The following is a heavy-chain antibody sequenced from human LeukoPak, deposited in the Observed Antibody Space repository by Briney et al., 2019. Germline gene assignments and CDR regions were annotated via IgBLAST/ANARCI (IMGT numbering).Heavy chain of an antibody. J-gene: IGHJ5*02. D-gene: IGHD2-15*01. CDR2: INHSGST. V-gene: IGHV4-34*01. CDR3: ARAGCSGGNCYLQYNWFDP. Sequence: SETLSLTCAVYGGSFSGYYWSWIRQPPGKGLEWIGEINHSGSTNYNPSLKSRVTISVDTSKNQFSLKLSSVTAADTAVYYCARAGCSGGNCYLQYNWFDPWGQGTLVTVSS. CDR1: GGSFSGYY.